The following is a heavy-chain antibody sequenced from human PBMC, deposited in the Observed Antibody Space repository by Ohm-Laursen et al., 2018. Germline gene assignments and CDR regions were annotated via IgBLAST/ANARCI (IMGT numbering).Heavy chain of an antibody. J-gene: IGHJ4*02. V-gene: IGHV3-66*01. CDR2: IYSGDRT. CDR3: ARDGPRRPEIIPSNPY. Sequence: SLRLSCAASGFTVSSNNMSWVRQAPGKGLEWVSLIYSGDRTSYADSVKGRFTISRDSSRNTLYLQMISLRAEDTAMYYCARDGPRRPEIIPSNPYWGQGTLVTVSS. D-gene: IGHD1-14*01. CDR1: GFTVSSNN.